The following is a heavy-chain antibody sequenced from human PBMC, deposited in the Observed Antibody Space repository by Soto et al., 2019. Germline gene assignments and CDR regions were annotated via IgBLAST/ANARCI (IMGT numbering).Heavy chain of an antibody. D-gene: IGHD1-26*01. CDR1: GYTFTSYG. CDR3: ARFSGSYYVDWFDP. J-gene: IGHJ5*02. Sequence: GASVKVSCKASGYTFTSYGISWVRQAPGQGLEWMGWISAYNGNTNYAQKLQGRVTMTTDTSTSTAYMELRSLRSDDTAVYYFARFSGSYYVDWFDPWGQGTLVTVSS. V-gene: IGHV1-18*04. CDR2: ISAYNGNT.